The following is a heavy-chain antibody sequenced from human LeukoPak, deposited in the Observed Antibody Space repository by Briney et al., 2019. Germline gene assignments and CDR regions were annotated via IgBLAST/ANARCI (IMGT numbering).Heavy chain of an antibody. CDR2: MYNSGST. J-gene: IGHJ4*02. V-gene: IGHV4-59*01. CDR1: GGSISSYY. CDR3: SRMGARDFFDY. Sequence: PETLSLTCSVSGGSISSYYWSWIRQPPGKGLEWIGYMYNSGSTNYNPSLKSRVSMSVDTSKNQFSLKLTSVTAADTAVYYCSRMGARDFFDYWGQGTLVTVSS. D-gene: IGHD1-26*01.